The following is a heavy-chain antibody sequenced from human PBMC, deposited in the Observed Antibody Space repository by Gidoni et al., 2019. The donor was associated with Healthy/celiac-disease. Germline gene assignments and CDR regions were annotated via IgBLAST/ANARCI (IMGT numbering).Heavy chain of an antibody. CDR3: AGTYCSSTSCYLAAFDI. Sequence: EVQLVESGGGLVKHGGSLRLSWAAAGFTFSSYSMNWVRQAPGKGLEWVSYISSSSSTIYSADSVKGRFTISRDNAKNSLYLQMNSLRDEDTAVYYCAGTYCSSTSCYLAAFDIWGQGTMVTVSS. CDR1: GFTFSSYS. V-gene: IGHV3-48*02. D-gene: IGHD2-2*01. CDR2: ISSSSSTI. J-gene: IGHJ3*02.